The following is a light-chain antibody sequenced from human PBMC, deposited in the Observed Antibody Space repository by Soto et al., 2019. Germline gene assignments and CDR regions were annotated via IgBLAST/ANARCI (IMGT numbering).Light chain of an antibody. CDR3: QQYNNCPLT. CDR1: QSVSSY. CDR2: GAS. Sequence: EIVMTQSPSTFSVSPGERATLTCRASQSVSSYLAWYQQKPGQAPRLLIYGASTMPTGIPARFSGSGSGTDFTLTISSLQSEDFAVYYCQQYNNCPLTFGGGTKLEIK. J-gene: IGKJ4*01. V-gene: IGKV3-15*01.